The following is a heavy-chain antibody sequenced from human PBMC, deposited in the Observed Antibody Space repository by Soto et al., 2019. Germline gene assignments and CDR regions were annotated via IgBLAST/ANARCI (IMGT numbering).Heavy chain of an antibody. J-gene: IGHJ4*02. D-gene: IGHD3-3*01. CDR2: INPNTGDT. Sequence: ASVKVSCKTSGYNFIGYYMHWVRQAPGQGPEWMGWINPNTGDTNYAQKYQGRVIMTRDTSISTAYMEVRRLRSDDTAMYLCARERFLDYDYWGQGTLVTVSS. V-gene: IGHV1-2*02. CDR1: GYNFIGYY. CDR3: ARERFLDYDY.